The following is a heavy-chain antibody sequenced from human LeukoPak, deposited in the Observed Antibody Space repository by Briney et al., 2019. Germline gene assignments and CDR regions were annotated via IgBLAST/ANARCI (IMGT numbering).Heavy chain of an antibody. V-gene: IGHV1-18*01. CDR1: GYTFTSYG. CDR3: ARDKELHCSSTSCYYYYYGMDV. CDR2: ISAYNGNT. D-gene: IGHD2-2*01. Sequence: PSASVKVSCKASGYTFTSYGISWVRQAPGQGLEWMGWISAYNGNTNYAQKLQGRVTMTTDTSTSTAYMELRSLRSDDTAVYYCARDKELHCSSTSCYYYYYGMDVWGKGTTVTVSS. J-gene: IGHJ6*04.